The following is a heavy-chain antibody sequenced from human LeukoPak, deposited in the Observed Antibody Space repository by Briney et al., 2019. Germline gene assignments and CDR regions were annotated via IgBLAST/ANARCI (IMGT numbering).Heavy chain of an antibody. Sequence: SETLSLTCAVYGGSFSGYYWSWIRQPPGKGLEWIGEINHSGSTNYNPSLKSRVTISVDTSKNQFSLKLSFVTAADTAVYYCARDYYDSSGYSDYWGQGTLVTVSS. CDR1: GGSFSGYY. J-gene: IGHJ4*02. V-gene: IGHV4-34*01. CDR3: ARDYYDSSGYSDY. D-gene: IGHD3-22*01. CDR2: INHSGST.